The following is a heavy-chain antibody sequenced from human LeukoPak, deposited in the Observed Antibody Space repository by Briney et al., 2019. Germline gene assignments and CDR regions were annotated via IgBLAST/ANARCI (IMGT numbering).Heavy chain of an antibody. CDR1: GYTFTSYY. CDR3: ARDRYYDSSGYLRAFDI. J-gene: IGHJ3*02. CDR2: INPSGGTT. Sequence: GASVKVSCKASGYTFTSYYMHWVRQAPGQGLEWMGIINPSGGTTNYAQKFQGRVTMTRDTSTSTAYMELSSLRSEDTAVYYCARDRYYDSSGYLRAFDIWGQGTMVTVSS. V-gene: IGHV1-46*01. D-gene: IGHD3-22*01.